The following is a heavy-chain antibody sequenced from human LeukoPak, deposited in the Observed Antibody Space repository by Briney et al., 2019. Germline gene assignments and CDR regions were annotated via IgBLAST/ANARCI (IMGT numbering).Heavy chain of an antibody. CDR1: GFTVSIYA. D-gene: IGHD1-26*01. CDR2: ISYDSLEK. Sequence: GGSLRLSCAVSGFTVSIYAIHWVRQAPGEGMGWVTLISYDSLEKYFADSVKGRFTISRDISKNTLYLQMNSLRGEDTAVYYCARDSSGSYSRFDYWGQGTLVTVSS. J-gene: IGHJ4*02. CDR3: ARDSSGSYSRFDY. V-gene: IGHV3-30*04.